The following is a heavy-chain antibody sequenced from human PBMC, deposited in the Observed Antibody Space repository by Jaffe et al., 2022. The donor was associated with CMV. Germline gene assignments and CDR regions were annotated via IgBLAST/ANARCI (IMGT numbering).Heavy chain of an antibody. CDR1: GGSISSYY. V-gene: IGHV4-4*07. J-gene: IGHJ6*02. Sequence: QVQLQESGPGLVKPSETLSLTCTVSGGSISSYYWSWIRQPAGKGLEWIGRIYTSGSTNYNPSLKSRVTMSVDTSKNQFSLKLSSVTAADTAVYYCARDLSYEVKSGSSWYGGYYYYYGMDVWGQGTTVTVSS. CDR2: IYTSGST. CDR3: ARDLSYEVKSGSSWYGGYYYYYGMDV. D-gene: IGHD6-13*01.